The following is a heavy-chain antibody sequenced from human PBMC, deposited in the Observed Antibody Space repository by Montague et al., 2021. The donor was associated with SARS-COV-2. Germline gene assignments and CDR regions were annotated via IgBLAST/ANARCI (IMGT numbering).Heavy chain of an antibody. J-gene: IGHJ4*02. Sequence: CAISGDSVSSNIATWNWIRQSPSRGLEWLGRTYYRSKWSTNYAVSVQSRITVNPDTSKNHFSLQLNSVIASDTAVYYCAVEVKYFFDNWGQGFLVSVSS. CDR1: GDSVSSNIAT. V-gene: IGHV6-1*01. CDR3: AVEVKYFFDN. CDR2: TYYRSKWST. D-gene: IGHD2-15*01.